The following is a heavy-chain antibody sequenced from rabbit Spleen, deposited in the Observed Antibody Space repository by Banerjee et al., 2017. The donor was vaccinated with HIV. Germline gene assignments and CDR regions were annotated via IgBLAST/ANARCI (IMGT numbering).Heavy chain of an antibody. J-gene: IGHJ6*01. CDR2: IAGSSSGFT. D-gene: IGHD1-1*01. V-gene: IGHV1S40*01. CDR1: GFSFSSNYY. CDR3: ARDTSSSFSSYGMDL. Sequence: QSLEESGGGLVKPGGTLTLTCTASGFSFSSNYYMCWVRQAPGKGLEWISCIAGSSSGFTYSATWAKGRFTISKTSSTTVTLQMTSLTVADTATYFCARDTSSSFSSYGMDLWGQGTLVTVS.